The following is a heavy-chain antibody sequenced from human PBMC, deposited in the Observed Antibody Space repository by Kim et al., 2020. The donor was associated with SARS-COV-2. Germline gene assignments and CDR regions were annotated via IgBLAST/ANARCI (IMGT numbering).Heavy chain of an antibody. V-gene: IGHV4-31*03. D-gene: IGHD3-22*01. CDR3: AREGYDSSDVGGGALDY. CDR2: IYYSGST. Sequence: SETLSLTCTISGGSISSGGYYWSWIRQHPGKGLEWIGYIYYSGSTYYNPSLKSRVTISVDTSKNQFSLKLSSVTAADTAVYYCAREGYDSSDVGGGALDYWGQGTLVTVSS. CDR1: GGSISSGGYY. J-gene: IGHJ4*02.